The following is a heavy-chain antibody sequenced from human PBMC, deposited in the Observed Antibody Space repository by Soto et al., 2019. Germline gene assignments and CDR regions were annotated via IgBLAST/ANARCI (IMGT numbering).Heavy chain of an antibody. J-gene: IGHJ5*02. Sequence: SETLSLTCTVPGGSISSYYWSWIRQPPGKGLEWIGYIYYSGSTNYNPSLKSRVTISVDTSKNQFSLKLSSVTAADTAVYYCARARYDSSGSVWFAPWGQGTLVTVSS. CDR1: GGSISSYY. CDR2: IYYSGST. CDR3: ARARYDSSGSVWFAP. V-gene: IGHV4-59*01. D-gene: IGHD3-22*01.